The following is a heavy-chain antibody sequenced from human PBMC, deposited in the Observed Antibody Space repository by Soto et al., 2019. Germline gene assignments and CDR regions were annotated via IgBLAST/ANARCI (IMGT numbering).Heavy chain of an antibody. Sequence: GGSLRLSCAASGFTFSSYWMSWVRQAPGKGLEWVANIKQDGSEKYYVDSVKGQFTISRDNAKNSLYLQMNSLRAEDTAVYYCAREGIAARPVYYYYYMDVWGKGTTVTVSS. D-gene: IGHD6-6*01. CDR2: IKQDGSEK. J-gene: IGHJ6*03. CDR1: GFTFSSYW. V-gene: IGHV3-7*01. CDR3: AREGIAARPVYYYYYMDV.